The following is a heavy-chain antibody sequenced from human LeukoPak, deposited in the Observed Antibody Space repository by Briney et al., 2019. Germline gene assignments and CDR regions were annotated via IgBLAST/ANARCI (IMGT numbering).Heavy chain of an antibody. J-gene: IGHJ1*01. CDR3: ARPAGSSSRDFQH. V-gene: IGHV5-10-1*01. D-gene: IGHD6-13*01. CDR2: IDPSDFNT. CDR1: GYSFTSYW. Sequence: GESLQISCKGSGYSFTSYWISWVRQMPGKGLEWMGRIDPSDFNTNYSPSFQGHVTISADKSSSTAYLQWNSLRASDTAMYYCARPAGSSSRDFQHWGQGTLVTVSS.